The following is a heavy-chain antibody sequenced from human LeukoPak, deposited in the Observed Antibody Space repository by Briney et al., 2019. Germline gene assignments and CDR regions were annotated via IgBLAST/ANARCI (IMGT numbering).Heavy chain of an antibody. Sequence: ASVKVSCKASGYTFTSYDINWVRQATGQGLEWMGWMNPNSGNTGYAQKFQGRVTMTRNTSISTAYMELSSLRSEDTAVYYCAREYYGSGSSPYYYDMDVWGQGTTVTVSS. CDR1: GYTFTSYD. CDR3: AREYYGSGSSPYYYDMDV. J-gene: IGHJ6*02. CDR2: MNPNSGNT. V-gene: IGHV1-8*01. D-gene: IGHD3-10*01.